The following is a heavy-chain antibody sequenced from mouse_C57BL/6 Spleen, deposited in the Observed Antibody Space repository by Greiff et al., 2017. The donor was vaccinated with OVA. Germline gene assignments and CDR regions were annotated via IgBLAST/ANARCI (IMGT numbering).Heavy chain of an antibody. CDR2: ISSGSSTI. J-gene: IGHJ4*01. CDR1: GFTFSDYG. D-gene: IGHD1-1*01. Sequence: EVMLVESGGGLVKPGGSLKLSCAASGFTFSDYGMHWVRQAPEKGLEWVAYISSGSSTIYYADTVKGRFTISRDNAKNTLFLQMTSLRSEDTAMYYCARNHDYYGSRGAMDYWGQGTSVTVSS. V-gene: IGHV5-17*01. CDR3: ARNHDYYGSRGAMDY.